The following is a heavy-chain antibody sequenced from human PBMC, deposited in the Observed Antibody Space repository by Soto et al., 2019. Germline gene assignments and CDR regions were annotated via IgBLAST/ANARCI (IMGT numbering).Heavy chain of an antibody. V-gene: IGHV3-23*01. CDR3: AKDRHDILTGYSNWFDP. CDR1: GFTFSSYA. D-gene: IGHD3-9*01. J-gene: IGHJ5*02. CDR2: ISGSGGST. Sequence: GGSLRLSCAASGFTFSSYAMSWVRQAPGKGLEWVSAISGSGGSTYYADSVKGRFTISRDNSKNTLYLQMNSLRAEDTAVYYCAKDRHDILTGYSNWFDPWGQGTLVTVSS.